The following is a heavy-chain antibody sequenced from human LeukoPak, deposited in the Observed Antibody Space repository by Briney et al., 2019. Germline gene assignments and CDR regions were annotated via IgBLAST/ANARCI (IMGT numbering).Heavy chain of an antibody. D-gene: IGHD3-22*01. CDR1: GGSISSGGYS. V-gene: IGHV4-30-2*02. CDR2: IYHSGST. Sequence: PSETLSLTCAVSGGSISSGGYSWSWIRQPPGKGLEWIGYIYHSGSTYYNPSLKSRVTISVDRSKNQFSLSMTSVTAADTAVYFCATTWYYDSRGYLFDDWGHGTLVTVSS. CDR3: ATTWYYDSRGYLFDD. J-gene: IGHJ4*01.